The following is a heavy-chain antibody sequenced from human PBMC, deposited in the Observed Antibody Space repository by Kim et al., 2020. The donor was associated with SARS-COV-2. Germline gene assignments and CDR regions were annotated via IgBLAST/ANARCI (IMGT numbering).Heavy chain of an antibody. CDR1: GFTFSSYW. CDR2: INKDGSST. D-gene: IGHD5-18*01. CDR3: ARETSSAKGD. J-gene: IGHJ4*02. V-gene: IGHV3-74*01. Sequence: GGSLRLSCAASGFTFSSYWMHWVRQAPGKGLVWVSRINKDGSSTSYVDSVKGRFTISRDNGKNTLYLQMNSLGAEDTAVYYCARETSSAKGDWGPGTLVT.